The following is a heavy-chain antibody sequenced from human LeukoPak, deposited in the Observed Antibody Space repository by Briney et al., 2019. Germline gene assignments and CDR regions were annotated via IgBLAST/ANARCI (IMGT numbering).Heavy chain of an antibody. V-gene: IGHV4-39*07. D-gene: IGHD3-22*01. CDR3: ARRGISSGYPRAYDAFDI. CDR1: GGSISSSSYY. CDR2: IYYSGST. Sequence: SETLSLTCTVSGGSISSSSYYWGWFRQPPGKGLEWIGSIYYSGSTNYNPSLKSRVTISVDTSKNQFSLKLSSVTAADTAVYYCARRGISSGYPRAYDAFDIWGQGTMVTVSS. J-gene: IGHJ3*02.